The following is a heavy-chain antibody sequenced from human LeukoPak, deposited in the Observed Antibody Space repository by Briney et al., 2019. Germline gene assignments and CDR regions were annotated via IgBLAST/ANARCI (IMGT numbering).Heavy chain of an antibody. CDR1: GGSIGSYY. Sequence: PSETLSLTCTVSGGSIGSYYWSWIRQPPGKGLEWIGYIYYSGSTNSGSTNYNPSLKSRVTISVDTSKNQFSLKLSSVTAADTAVYYCARGSRYGSGSYYYLDYWGQGTLVTVSS. CDR3: ARGSRYGSGSYYYLDY. J-gene: IGHJ4*02. V-gene: IGHV4-59*01. D-gene: IGHD3-10*01. CDR2: IYYSGSTNSGST.